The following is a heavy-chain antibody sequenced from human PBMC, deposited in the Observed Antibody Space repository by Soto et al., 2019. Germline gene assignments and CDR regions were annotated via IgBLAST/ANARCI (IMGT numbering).Heavy chain of an antibody. D-gene: IGHD1-26*01. CDR1: GCKFSNYW. V-gene: IGHV3-74*01. CDR2: TDSDGSFT. J-gene: IGHJ4*02. CDR3: VRDDFGLGLDY. Sequence: PGVSMRLSSVAAGCKFSNYWMHWVRRNPGQGLVWVSHTDSDGSFTTYADSVKGRFTISRDNAKSTLFLQMNSLRAEDTAVYYCVRDDFGLGLDYWGLGTLVTVSS.